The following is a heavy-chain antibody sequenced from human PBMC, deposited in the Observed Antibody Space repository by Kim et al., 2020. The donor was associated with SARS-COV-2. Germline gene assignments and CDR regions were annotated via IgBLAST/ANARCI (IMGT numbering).Heavy chain of an antibody. CDR3: ARDLIPGYACYYYGADV. Sequence: GGSLRLSCAASGFTFSGYAMHWVRQAPGKGLEWVARITCNRSSKYYADSVQGRVTISSANAKTTISLQMNMLSAEDTAVYYCARDLIPGYACYYYGADV. V-gene: IGHV3-30*03. CDR2: ITCNRSSK. J-gene: IGHJ6*01. CDR1: GFTFSGYA. D-gene: IGHD5-12*01.